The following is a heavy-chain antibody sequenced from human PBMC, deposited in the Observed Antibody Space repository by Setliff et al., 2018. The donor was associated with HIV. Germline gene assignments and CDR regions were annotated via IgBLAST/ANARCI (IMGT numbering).Heavy chain of an antibody. CDR1: GGSISSSSYY. V-gene: IGHV4-39*01. CDR3: ASRYHYYDSSGYYRQGAFDI. J-gene: IGHJ3*02. CDR2: IYYSGST. Sequence: ETLSLTCTVSGGSISSSSYYWGWIRQPPGKGLEWIGSIYYSGSTYYNPSLKSRVTISVDTSKNQFSLKLSSVTAADTAVYYCASRYHYYDSSGYYRQGAFDIWGQGTRVTVSS. D-gene: IGHD3-22*01.